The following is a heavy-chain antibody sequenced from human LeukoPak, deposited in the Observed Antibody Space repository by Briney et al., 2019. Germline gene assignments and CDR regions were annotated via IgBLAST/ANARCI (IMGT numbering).Heavy chain of an antibody. V-gene: IGHV3-15*01. CDR1: GFTFSNAW. CDR3: TTVPYYGILTGYSSGIDY. D-gene: IGHD3-9*01. J-gene: IGHJ4*02. CDR2: IKSKTDGGTT. Sequence: GGPLRLSCAASGFTFSNAWMSWVRQAPGKGLEWVGRIKSKTDGGTTDYAAPVKGRFTISRDDSKNTLYLQMNSLKTEDTAVYYCTTVPYYGILTGYSSGIDYWGQGTLVTVSS.